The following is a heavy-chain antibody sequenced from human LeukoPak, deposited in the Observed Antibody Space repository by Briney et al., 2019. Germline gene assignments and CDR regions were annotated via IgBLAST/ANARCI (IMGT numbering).Heavy chain of an antibody. V-gene: IGHV4-59*01. D-gene: IGHD6-6*01. CDR1: GGSFSGYY. CDR3: ARYSSSSGRYYYYMDV. CDR2: IYYSGST. Sequence: SETLSLTCAVYGGSFSGYYWSWIRQPPGKGLEWIGYIYYSGSTNYNPSLKSRVTISVDTSKNQFSLKLSSVTAADTAVYYCARYSSSSGRYYYYMDVWGKGTTVTVSS. J-gene: IGHJ6*03.